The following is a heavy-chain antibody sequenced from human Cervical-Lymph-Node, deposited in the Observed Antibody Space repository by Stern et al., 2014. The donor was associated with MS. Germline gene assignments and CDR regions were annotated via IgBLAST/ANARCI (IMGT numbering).Heavy chain of an antibody. V-gene: IGHV1-2*02. D-gene: IGHD6-13*01. J-gene: IGHJ4*02. Sequence: VQLVESGAEVKKPGASVKVSCKASGYTFTGYYMHWLRQAPGQGLEWMGWINPNSGGTNYAQKFQGRVTMTRDTSISTAYMELSRLRSDDTAVYYCARGLIVSSAADNPFDYWGQGTLVTVSS. CDR3: ARGLIVSSAADNPFDY. CDR1: GYTFTGYY. CDR2: INPNSGGT.